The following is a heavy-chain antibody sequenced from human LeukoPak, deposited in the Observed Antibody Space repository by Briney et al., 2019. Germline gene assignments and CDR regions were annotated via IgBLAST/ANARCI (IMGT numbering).Heavy chain of an antibody. CDR3: SRGPPQQLPHDAFDI. V-gene: IGHV7-4-1*01. CDR2: ISTNSGNP. J-gene: IGHJ3*02. D-gene: IGHD6-13*01. CDR1: GYTFTSYA. Sequence: ASVKVSCKASGYTFTSYAIHWVRQAPGQGLEWMGWISTNSGNPTYAPGFTGRFVFSLDTSVSTAYLQIDSLEAADTAVYYCSRGPPQQLPHDAFDIWGQGTMVTVSS.